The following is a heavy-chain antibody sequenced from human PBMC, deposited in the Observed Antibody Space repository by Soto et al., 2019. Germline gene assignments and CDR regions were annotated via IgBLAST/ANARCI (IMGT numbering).Heavy chain of an antibody. CDR1: GGTFSSYA. V-gene: IGHV1-69*13. J-gene: IGHJ6*02. CDR3: ARGRGYCISTSCYSLPSYYYYYGMDV. D-gene: IGHD2-2*01. Sequence: SVKVSCKASGGTFSSYASSWVRQAPGQGLEWMGGIIPIFGTANYAQKFQGRVTITADESTSTAYMELSSLRSEDTAVYYCARGRGYCISTSCYSLPSYYYYYGMDVWGQGTTVTVS. CDR2: IIPIFGTA.